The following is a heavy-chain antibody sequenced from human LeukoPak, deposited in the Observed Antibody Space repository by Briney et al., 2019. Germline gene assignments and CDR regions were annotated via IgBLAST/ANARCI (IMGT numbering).Heavy chain of an antibody. Sequence: GSLRLSCAASGFTFSSCAMSWVRQAPGKGLEWIGSIYYSGSTYYNPSLKSRVTISVDTSKNQFSLKLSSVTAADTAVYYCAREGTTRNSPFDYWGQGTLVTVSS. CDR3: AREGTTRNSPFDY. CDR1: GFTFSSCA. D-gene: IGHD4-23*01. V-gene: IGHV4-39*07. J-gene: IGHJ4*02. CDR2: IYYSGST.